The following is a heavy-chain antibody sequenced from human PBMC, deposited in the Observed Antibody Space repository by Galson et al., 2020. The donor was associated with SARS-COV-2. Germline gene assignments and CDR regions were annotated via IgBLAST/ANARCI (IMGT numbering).Heavy chain of an antibody. D-gene: IGHD6-19*01. CDR3: SRLYSSAFDY. CDR2: IRKKGDSYTT. J-gene: IGHJ4*02. CDR1: GFTFNNHY. V-gene: IGHV3-72*01. Sequence: TGGSLRLSCAASGFTFNNHYMDWVRQAPGKGLEWVGRIRKKGDSYTTEYAASVKGRFTISRDDSKSSLYLQMNSLKTEDTAVYYCSRLYSSAFDYWGQGTLVTVSS.